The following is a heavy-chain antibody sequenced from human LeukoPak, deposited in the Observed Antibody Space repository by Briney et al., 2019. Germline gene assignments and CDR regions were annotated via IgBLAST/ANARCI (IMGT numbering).Heavy chain of an antibody. D-gene: IGHD6-13*01. CDR1: GFTFDDYA. CDR3: AKDGAAGTGYYYYYGMDV. Sequence: GGSLRLSCAASGFTFDDYAMHWVRQAPGKGLEWVSGISWNSGSIGYADSVKGRFTISRDNAKNSLYLQMNSLRAEDTALYYCAKDGAAGTGYYYYYGMDVWGQGTTVTVSS. CDR2: ISWNSGSI. J-gene: IGHJ6*02. V-gene: IGHV3-9*01.